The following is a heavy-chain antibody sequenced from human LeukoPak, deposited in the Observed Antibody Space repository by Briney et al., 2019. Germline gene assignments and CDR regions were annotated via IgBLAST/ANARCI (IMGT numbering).Heavy chain of an antibody. J-gene: IGHJ4*02. CDR3: AYGDTPSY. Sequence: SVKVSCKASGGTFSSYAISWVRQAPGQGLEWMGRIIPIFGIANYAQKFQGRVTITADKSTSTAYMELSSLRSEDTTVYYCAYGDTPSYWGQGTLVTVSS. D-gene: IGHD4-17*01. V-gene: IGHV1-69*04. CDR2: IIPIFGIA. CDR1: GGTFSSYA.